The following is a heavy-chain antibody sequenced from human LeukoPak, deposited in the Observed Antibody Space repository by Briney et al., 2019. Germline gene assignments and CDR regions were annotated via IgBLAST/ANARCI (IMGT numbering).Heavy chain of an antibody. CDR3: AKGQPFFDY. J-gene: IGHJ4*02. V-gene: IGHV3-23*01. CDR2: ISGSGGST. D-gene: IGHD3-16*01. Sequence: GGSLRLSCTASGFTFGDYAMSWFRQAPGKGLEWVSAISGSGGSTYYADSVKGRFTISRDNSKNTLYLQMNSLRAEDTAVYYCAKGQPFFDYWGQGTLVTVSS. CDR1: GFTFGDYA.